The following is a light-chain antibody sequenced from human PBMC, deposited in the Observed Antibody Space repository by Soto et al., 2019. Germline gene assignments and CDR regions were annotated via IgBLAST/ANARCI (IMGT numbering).Light chain of an antibody. CDR2: DAS. CDR3: QQRSNWPQYT. Sequence: EIVLTQSPATLSLSPGERATLSCRASQSVSSYLAWYQQKPGQAPRLLIYDASNRATGIPARFSGSGSGTDFTLTISSLEPADFAVYYCQQRSNWPQYTFGQGTKLEI. V-gene: IGKV3-11*01. J-gene: IGKJ2*01. CDR1: QSVSSY.